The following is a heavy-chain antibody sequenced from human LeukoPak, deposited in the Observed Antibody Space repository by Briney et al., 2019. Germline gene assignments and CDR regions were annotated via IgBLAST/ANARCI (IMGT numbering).Heavy chain of an antibody. V-gene: IGHV3-30*11. CDR2: ISYDGSNK. D-gene: IGHD3-22*01. CDR1: GFTFSSYA. Sequence: GGSLTLSCAPSGFTFSSYAMHWVRHPPGKGLEWVAVISYDGSNKYYADSVKGRLTISRDNSKNTLYLQMISLRAEDAAVYYCARASGYYYGDLRYWGQGTLVTVSS. CDR3: ARASGYYYGDLRY. J-gene: IGHJ4*02.